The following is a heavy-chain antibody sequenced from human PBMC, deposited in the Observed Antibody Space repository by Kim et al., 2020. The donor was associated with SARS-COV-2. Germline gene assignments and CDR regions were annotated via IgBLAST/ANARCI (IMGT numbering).Heavy chain of an antibody. D-gene: IGHD2-2*02. Sequence: GGSLRLSCAASGFTFSSYGMHWVRQAPGKGLEWVAVISYDGSNKYYADSVKGRFTISRDNSKNTLYLQMNSLRAEDTAVYYCASQVVPAAINEYFDYWGQGTLVTVSS. V-gene: IGHV3-30*03. CDR3: ASQVVPAAINEYFDY. CDR1: GFTFSSYG. CDR2: ISYDGSNK. J-gene: IGHJ4*02.